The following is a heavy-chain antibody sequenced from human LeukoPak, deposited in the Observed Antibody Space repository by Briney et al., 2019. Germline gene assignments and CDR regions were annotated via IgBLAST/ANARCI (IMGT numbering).Heavy chain of an antibody. Sequence: PSETLSLTCAVYGGSFSGYYWSWIRQPPGRGLEWIGEINHSGSTNYNPSLKSRVTISVDTSKNQFSLKLSSVTAADTAVYYCARDLNWNDRKGWFDPWGQGTLVTVSS. D-gene: IGHD1-1*01. CDR1: GGSFSGYY. V-gene: IGHV4-34*01. J-gene: IGHJ5*02. CDR2: INHSGST. CDR3: ARDLNWNDRKGWFDP.